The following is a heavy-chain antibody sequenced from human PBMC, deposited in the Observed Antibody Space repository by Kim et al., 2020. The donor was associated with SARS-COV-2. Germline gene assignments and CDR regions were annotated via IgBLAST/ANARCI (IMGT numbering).Heavy chain of an antibody. J-gene: IGHJ5*02. CDR1: GFTFSDYY. Sequence: GGSLRLSCAASGFTFSDYYMSWIRQAPGKGLEWVSYISSSSSYTYYADSVKGRFTISRDNAKNSLYLQMNSLRAEDTAVYYCARVVSSGWYRPKRNWFDPWGQGTLVTVSS. CDR3: ARVVSSGWYRPKRNWFDP. D-gene: IGHD6-19*01. CDR2: ISSSSSYT. V-gene: IGHV3-11*06.